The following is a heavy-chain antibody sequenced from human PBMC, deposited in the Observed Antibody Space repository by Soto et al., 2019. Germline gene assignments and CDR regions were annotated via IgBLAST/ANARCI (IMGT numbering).Heavy chain of an antibody. CDR1: GFTFSSYA. CDR2: ISYDGSNK. CDR3: ARGEYCSGTSCYPALDY. J-gene: IGHJ4*02. V-gene: IGHV3-30-3*01. Sequence: GGSLRLSCAASGFTFSSYAMHWVRQAPGKGLEWVAVISYDGSNKYYADSVKGRFTISRDNSKNTLYLQMNSLRAEDTAVYYCARGEYCSGTSCYPALDYWGQGTLVTVSS. D-gene: IGHD2-2*01.